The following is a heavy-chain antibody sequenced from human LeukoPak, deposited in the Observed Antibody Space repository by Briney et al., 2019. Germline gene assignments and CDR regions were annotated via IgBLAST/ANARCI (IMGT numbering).Heavy chain of an antibody. CDR3: ARGWYGSGLGMDV. V-gene: IGHV3-33*08. CDR2: IWYDGSNK. Sequence: GASLRLSCAASGFTFSNYAMSWVRQAPGKGLEWVAVIWYDGSNKCYADSVKGRFTISRDNSKNTLYLQMNSLRAEDTAVYYCARGWYGSGLGMDVWGKGTTVTVSS. CDR1: GFTFSNYA. D-gene: IGHD3-10*01. J-gene: IGHJ6*04.